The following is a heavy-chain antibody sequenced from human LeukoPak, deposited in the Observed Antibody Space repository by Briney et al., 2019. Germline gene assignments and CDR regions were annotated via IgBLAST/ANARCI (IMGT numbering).Heavy chain of an antibody. Sequence: PSETLSLTCTVSGGSISSSSYYWGWIRQPPGKGLEWIGRIYYSGSTYYNPSLKSRVTISVDTSKNQFSLKLSSVTAADTAVYYCAREFEGYCTNGVCRGWFDPWGQGTLVTVSS. J-gene: IGHJ5*02. D-gene: IGHD2-8*01. V-gene: IGHV4-39*07. CDR1: GGSISSSSYY. CDR3: AREFEGYCTNGVCRGWFDP. CDR2: IYYSGST.